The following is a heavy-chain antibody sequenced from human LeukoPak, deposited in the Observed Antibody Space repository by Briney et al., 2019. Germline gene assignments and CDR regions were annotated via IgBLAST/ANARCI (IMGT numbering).Heavy chain of an antibody. CDR2: TYYRSKWYN. Sequence: ASQTLSLTCAISGDSVSSNSAAWNWIRQSPSRGLEWLGRTYYRSKWYNDYAVSVKSRITINPDTSKNQFSLQLNSVTPEDTAVYYCARESPPIPSPGIAARRLDYWGQGTLVTVSS. J-gene: IGHJ4*02. D-gene: IGHD6-6*01. CDR1: GDSVSSNSAA. V-gene: IGHV6-1*01. CDR3: ARESPPIPSPGIAARRLDY.